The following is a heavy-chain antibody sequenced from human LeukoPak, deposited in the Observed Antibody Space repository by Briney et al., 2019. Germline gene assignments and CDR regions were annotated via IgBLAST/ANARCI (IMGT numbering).Heavy chain of an antibody. CDR3: ARANAIFGVVIHFDY. Sequence: SVKVSCKASGYTFTSYGISWVRQAPGQGLEWMGWISAYNGNTNYAQKLQGRVTMTTDTSTSTAYMELRSLRSDDTAVYYCARANAIFGVVIHFDYWGQGTLVTVSS. CDR1: GYTFTSYG. J-gene: IGHJ4*02. V-gene: IGHV1-18*01. CDR2: ISAYNGNT. D-gene: IGHD3-3*01.